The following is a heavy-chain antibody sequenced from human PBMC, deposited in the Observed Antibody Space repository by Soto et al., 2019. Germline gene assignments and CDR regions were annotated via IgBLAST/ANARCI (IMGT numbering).Heavy chain of an antibody. J-gene: IGHJ5*02. CDR1: GFTFSSYS. V-gene: IGHV3-48*01. Sequence: EVQLVESGGGLVQPGGSLRLSCAASGFTFSSYSMNWVRQAPGKGLEWVSYISSSSNTIYYADSVRGRFTISRDNAKNSLYLQMNSLRAEDTAVYYCARDGNMFRGVLRSWGQGTLVTVSS. CDR3: ARDGNMFRGVLRS. D-gene: IGHD3-10*01. CDR2: ISSSSNTI.